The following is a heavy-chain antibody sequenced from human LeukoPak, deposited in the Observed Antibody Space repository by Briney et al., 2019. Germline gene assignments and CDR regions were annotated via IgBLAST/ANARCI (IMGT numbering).Heavy chain of an antibody. V-gene: IGHV3-23*01. Sequence: GGSLRLSCVASGFTFNYYAMSWVRQAPGKGLEWVSSISGSGPSTDYTDAVKGRFIISRDKSKNTLHLQMNSLRAEDTALYYCARLPTFYYDSSGYHYDYWGQGTLVTVSS. J-gene: IGHJ4*02. CDR2: ISGSGPST. CDR1: GFTFNYYA. D-gene: IGHD3-22*01. CDR3: ARLPTFYYDSSGYHYDY.